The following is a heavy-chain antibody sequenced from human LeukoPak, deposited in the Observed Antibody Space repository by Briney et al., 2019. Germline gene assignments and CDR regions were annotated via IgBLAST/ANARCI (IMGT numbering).Heavy chain of an antibody. J-gene: IGHJ6*02. CDR1: GFTFSSYA. V-gene: IGHV3-64*01. D-gene: IGHD4-11*01. CDR3: AKDQYSRYYGMDV. Sequence: GGSLRLSCAASGFTFSSYAMHWVRQAPGKGLEYVSAISSNGGSTYYANSVKGRFTISRDNSKNTLFLQMNSLRAEDTAVYFCAKDQYSRYYGMDVWGQGTTVTVSS. CDR2: ISSNGGST.